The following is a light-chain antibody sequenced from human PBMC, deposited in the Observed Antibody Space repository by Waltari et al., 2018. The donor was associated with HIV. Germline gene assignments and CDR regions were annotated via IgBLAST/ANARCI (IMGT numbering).Light chain of an antibody. J-gene: IGLJ2*01. V-gene: IGLV2-8*01. Sequence: QSALTQPPSASGSPGQSVTISCTGNSSDVGGYNYVSWYQQHPGNAPKLLIYEVTKRPSGGPDRFSGSKSGNTASLTVSVRQAEDEADYYCSSYAGSNNLLFGGGTKLTVL. CDR2: EVT. CDR1: SSDVGGYNY. CDR3: SSYAGSNNLL.